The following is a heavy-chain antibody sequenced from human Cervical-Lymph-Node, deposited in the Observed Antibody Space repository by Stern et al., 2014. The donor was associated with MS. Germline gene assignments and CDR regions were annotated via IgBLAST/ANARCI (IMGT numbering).Heavy chain of an antibody. CDR1: GGTVSSHT. CDR2: IIPIFGRP. V-gene: IGHV1-69*06. CDR3: AREVSMVGFDP. Sequence: VQLVESGAEVKKPGSSVRVSCTASGGTVSSHTISWVRQAPGQGLEWMGGIIPIFGRPNYAKKFKGRVTISADKSTSTAYLELNSLTSDDTAVYFCAREVSMVGFDPWGQGTLVTVSS. D-gene: IGHD3-10*01. J-gene: IGHJ5*02.